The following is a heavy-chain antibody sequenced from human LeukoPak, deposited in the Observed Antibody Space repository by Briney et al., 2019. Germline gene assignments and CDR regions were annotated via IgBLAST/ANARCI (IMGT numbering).Heavy chain of an antibody. V-gene: IGHV4-34*01. CDR2: INHSGST. Sequence: SETLSLTCAVYGGSFSGYQWNWIRQTPGQGLEWIGEINHSGSTNYNPSLKSRVTISVDTSKNQFSLKLSSVTAADTAVYYCARSIRGYQLAFDYWGQGTLVTVSS. CDR1: GGSFSGYQ. J-gene: IGHJ4*02. CDR3: ARSIRGYQLAFDY. D-gene: IGHD2-2*01.